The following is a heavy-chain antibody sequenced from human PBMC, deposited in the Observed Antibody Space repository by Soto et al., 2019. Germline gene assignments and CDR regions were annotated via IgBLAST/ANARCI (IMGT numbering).Heavy chain of an antibody. CDR1: GGTFSSYA. CDR2: IIPIFGTA. J-gene: IGHJ6*02. Sequence: SVKVSCNASGGTFSSYAIRWVRQAPGQALEWMGGIIPIFGTANYAQKFQGRVTITADKSTSTAYMELISLRSEDTAVYYCARGYYYGSGRPSDYYGMDVWGQGTTVTVSS. D-gene: IGHD3-10*01. V-gene: IGHV1-69*06. CDR3: ARGYYYGSGRPSDYYGMDV.